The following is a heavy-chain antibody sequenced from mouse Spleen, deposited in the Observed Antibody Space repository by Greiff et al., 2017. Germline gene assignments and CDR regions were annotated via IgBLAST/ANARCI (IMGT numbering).Heavy chain of an antibody. CDR1: GYTFTSYG. V-gene: IGHV1-81*01. J-gene: IGHJ3*01. CDR2: IYPRSGNT. CDR3: ARKGPLYGGFSY. D-gene: IGHD1-1*01. Sequence: QVQLKQSGAELARPGASVKLSCKASGYTFTSYGISWVKQRTGQGLEWIGEIYPRSGNTYYNEKFKGKATLTADKSSSTAYMELLSLTSEDSAVYFCARKGPLYGGFSYWGQGTLVTVSA.